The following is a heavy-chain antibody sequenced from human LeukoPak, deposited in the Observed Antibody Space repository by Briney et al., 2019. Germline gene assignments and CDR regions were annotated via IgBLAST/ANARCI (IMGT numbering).Heavy chain of an antibody. Sequence: GGSLRLSCAASGFTFRSYWMSWVRQAPGKGREWVANIKQDGSEKNYVDSVKGRFTISRDNAKNSLYLRMNSLRAEDTAVYYCASGATLISVWGQGATVTVSS. CDR1: GFTFRSYW. J-gene: IGHJ6*02. CDR2: IKQDGSEK. D-gene: IGHD1-26*01. V-gene: IGHV3-7*01. CDR3: ASGATLISV.